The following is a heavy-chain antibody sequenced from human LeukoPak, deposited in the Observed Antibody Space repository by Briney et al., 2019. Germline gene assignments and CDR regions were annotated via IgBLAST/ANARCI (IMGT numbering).Heavy chain of an antibody. V-gene: IGHV4-31*03. CDR3: ARSTFEGIVGATRGAFDI. CDR1: GGSVSSGNYY. D-gene: IGHD1-26*01. J-gene: IGHJ3*02. Sequence: SETLSLTCTVSGGSVSSGNYYWSWIRQHPGKGLEWIGYIYYSGSTYYNPSLKSRVTISVDTSKNQFSLKLSSVTAADTAVYYCARSTFEGIVGATRGAFDIWGQGTMVTVSS. CDR2: IYYSGST.